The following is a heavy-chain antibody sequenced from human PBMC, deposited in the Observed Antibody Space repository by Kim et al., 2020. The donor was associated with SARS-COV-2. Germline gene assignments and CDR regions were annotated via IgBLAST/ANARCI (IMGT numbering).Heavy chain of an antibody. Sequence: KSRVTISVDTSKNQFSLKLSSVTAADTAVYYCARPLGYCSGGSCGRWFDPWGQGTLVTVSS. D-gene: IGHD2-15*01. V-gene: IGHV4-39*01. CDR3: ARPLGYCSGGSCGRWFDP. J-gene: IGHJ5*02.